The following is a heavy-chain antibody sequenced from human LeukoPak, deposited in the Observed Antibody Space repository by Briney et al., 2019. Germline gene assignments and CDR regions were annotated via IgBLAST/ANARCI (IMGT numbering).Heavy chain of an antibody. CDR3: VRDLGDMAAGVFYDY. D-gene: IGHD6-19*01. V-gene: IGHV1-18*01. CDR1: GYRFMTFG. Sequence: ASVKVSCKASGYRFMTFGISWVRQAPGQGLEGMGWISAYSTYTGNTNYAQQFQGRVLKTTDTTTSIAYMELRSLRSDDTAVYYCVRDLGDMAAGVFYDYWGQGTLVTVSS. CDR2: ISAYSTYTGNT. J-gene: IGHJ4*02.